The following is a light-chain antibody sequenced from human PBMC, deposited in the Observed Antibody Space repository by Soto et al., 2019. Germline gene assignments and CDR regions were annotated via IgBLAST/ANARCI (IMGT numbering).Light chain of an antibody. CDR2: EVS. V-gene: IGLV2-14*01. J-gene: IGLJ3*02. Sequence: QSALTQPASVSGSPGQSITISCTGTSSDVGGYNYVSWYQQHPGKAPRLMIYEVSNRPSGVSNRFSGSKSGNTASLTISGLQAEDEGDYYCASYTGSISSTLVVFGGGTKVTVL. CDR1: SSDVGGYNY. CDR3: ASYTGSISSTLVV.